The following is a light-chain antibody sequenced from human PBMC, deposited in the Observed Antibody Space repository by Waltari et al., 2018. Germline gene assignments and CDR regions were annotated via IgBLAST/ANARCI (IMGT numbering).Light chain of an antibody. V-gene: IGLV2-14*03. J-gene: IGLJ3*02. CDR2: DVT. CDR3: FSFTPTSRLAM. Sequence: QSALTQPASVSGSPGQSITISCTGTSNYIGGYDFFPWYQQHPGQAPKLLIYDVTKRASGISSRFSGSKSGNTASLTISGLQAEDEADYYCFSFTPTSRLAMFAGGTKLTV. CDR1: SNYIGGYDF.